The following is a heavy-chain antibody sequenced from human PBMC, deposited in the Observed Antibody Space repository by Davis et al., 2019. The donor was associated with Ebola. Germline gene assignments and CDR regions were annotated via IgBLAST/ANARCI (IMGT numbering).Heavy chain of an antibody. CDR2: IYNGGST. CDR1: GFTVSSNY. CDR3: ARQLPYYSYGMDV. Sequence: LSLTCAASGFTVSSNYMSWVRQAPGKGLEWVSVIYNGGSTYYADSVKGRFTISRDNSKNTLYLQMNSLRAEDTAVYFCARQLPYYSYGMDVWGQGTTVTVS. J-gene: IGHJ6*02. V-gene: IGHV3-53*01. D-gene: IGHD2-2*01.